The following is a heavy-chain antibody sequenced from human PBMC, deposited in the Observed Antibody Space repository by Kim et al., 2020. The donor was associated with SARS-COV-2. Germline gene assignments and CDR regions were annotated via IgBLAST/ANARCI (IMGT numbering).Heavy chain of an antibody. CDR3: ARGPGCISTSCPYYFDY. CDR1: GYTFTSYD. Sequence: ASVKVSCKASGYTFTSYDINWVRQATGQGLEWMEWMNPNSGNTGYAQKFQGRVTMTRNTSISTAYMELSSLRSEDTAVYYCARGPGCISTSCPYYFDYWGQGTLVTVSS. D-gene: IGHD2-2*01. CDR2: MNPNSGNT. V-gene: IGHV1-8*01. J-gene: IGHJ4*02.